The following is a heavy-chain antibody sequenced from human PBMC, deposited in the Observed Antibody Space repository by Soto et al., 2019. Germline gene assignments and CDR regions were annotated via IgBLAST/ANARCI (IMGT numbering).Heavy chain of an antibody. Sequence: QVQLVQSGAEVQRPGSSVKVSCKASGGTFSSYAISWVRQAPGQGLEWMGGIIPIFGTANYAQKFQGSVTITADESTSTAYMELSSLRSEDTAVYYCARVGGREYYYYYYGMDVWGQGTTVTVSS. D-gene: IGHD2-15*01. CDR3: ARVGGREYYYYYYGMDV. CDR2: IIPIFGTA. J-gene: IGHJ6*02. V-gene: IGHV1-69*01. CDR1: GGTFSSYA.